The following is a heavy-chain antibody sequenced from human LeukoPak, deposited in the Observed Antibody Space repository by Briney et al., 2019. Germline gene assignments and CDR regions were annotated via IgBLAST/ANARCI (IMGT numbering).Heavy chain of an antibody. D-gene: IGHD3-22*01. CDR2: IYWDDDK. Sequence: SGPTLVNPTQTLTLTCTFSGFSLSTSGVGVGWIRQPPGKALEWLALIYWDDDKRYSPSLKSRVTITKDTSKNRVVLTMTNMDPVDTATYYCAHRPLYYYDSSGYSFSAEYFQHWGQGTLVTVSS. J-gene: IGHJ1*01. CDR3: AHRPLYYYDSSGYSFSAEYFQH. CDR1: GFSLSTSGVG. V-gene: IGHV2-5*02.